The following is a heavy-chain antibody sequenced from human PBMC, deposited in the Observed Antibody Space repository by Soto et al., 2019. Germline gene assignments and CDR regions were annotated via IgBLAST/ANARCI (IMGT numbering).Heavy chain of an antibody. Sequence: EVQLLESGGGLVQPGGSLRLSCAASGFMFSNYAMSWVRQAPGKGLEWVSGIGGRATSAYYADSVKGRFVISRDNSYNTLFLQLNSLRAEDTAVYYCAKSRYSDSSGDYYDFWGQGTLVTVSS. J-gene: IGHJ4*02. CDR1: GFMFSNYA. CDR2: IGGRATSA. CDR3: AKSRYSDSSGDYYDF. D-gene: IGHD3-22*01. V-gene: IGHV3-23*01.